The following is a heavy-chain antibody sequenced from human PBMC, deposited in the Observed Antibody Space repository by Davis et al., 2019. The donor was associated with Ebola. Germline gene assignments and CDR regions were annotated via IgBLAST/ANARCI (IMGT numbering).Heavy chain of an antibody. D-gene: IGHD2-15*01. Sequence: GESLKISCAASGFTFSSYGMHWVRQAPGKGLEWVAVISYDGSNKYYADSVKGRFTISRDNSKNTLYLQMNSLRAEDTAVYYCAKDRGVVVAATLDYWGQGTLVTVSS. CDR1: GFTFSSYG. J-gene: IGHJ4*02. V-gene: IGHV3-30*18. CDR3: AKDRGVVVAATLDY. CDR2: ISYDGSNK.